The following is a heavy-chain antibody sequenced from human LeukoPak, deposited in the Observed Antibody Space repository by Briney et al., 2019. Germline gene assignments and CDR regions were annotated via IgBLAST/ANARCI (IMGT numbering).Heavy chain of an antibody. D-gene: IGHD6-13*01. Sequence: GGSLRLSCAASGFSFSDYAMTWVRQAPGKGLGWVSTISSGDGITYYADSVKGRFTISRDDSKNTLYLQMNSLRAEDTAIYYCAKHHYSSSRDYFDYWGQGTLVTVSS. CDR1: GFSFSDYA. CDR2: ISSGDGIT. CDR3: AKHHYSSSRDYFDY. J-gene: IGHJ4*02. V-gene: IGHV3-23*01.